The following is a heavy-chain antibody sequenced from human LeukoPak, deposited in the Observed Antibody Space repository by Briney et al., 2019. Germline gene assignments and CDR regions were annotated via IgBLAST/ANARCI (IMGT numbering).Heavy chain of an antibody. CDR1: GFTFDDFDDYG. CDR2: ISGSGGST. Sequence: GRSLRLSCAASGFTFDDFDDYGMSWVRQAPGKGLEWVSAISGSGGSTYYADSVKGRFTISRDNSKNTLYLQMNSLRAEDTAVYYCAKDFLFSLAAAGNEWDWFDPWGQGTLVTVSS. V-gene: IGHV3-23*01. CDR3: AKDFLFSLAAAGNEWDWFDP. D-gene: IGHD6-13*01. J-gene: IGHJ5*02.